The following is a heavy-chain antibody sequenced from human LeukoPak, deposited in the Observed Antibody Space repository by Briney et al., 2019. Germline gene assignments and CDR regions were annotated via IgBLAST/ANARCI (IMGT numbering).Heavy chain of an antibody. D-gene: IGHD1-26*01. J-gene: IGHJ4*02. V-gene: IGHV4-4*02. CDR1: GGSISNTNW. CDR2: VSLAGQT. CDR3: SRVSGGFCPFGY. Sequence: PSETLSLTCDVPGGSISNTNWWSWVRQPPGQGLEWIGEVSLAGQTNYNPSLNGRVTMSLDESTNQLSLKLTSVTAADTAIYYCSRVSGGFCPFGYWGQGTLVIVPS.